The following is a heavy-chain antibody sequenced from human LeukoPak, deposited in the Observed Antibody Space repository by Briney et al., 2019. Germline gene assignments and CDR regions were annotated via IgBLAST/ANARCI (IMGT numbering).Heavy chain of an antibody. D-gene: IGHD3-10*01. V-gene: IGHV3-33*06. Sequence: PGRSLRLSCAASGFTFSSYGMHWVRQAPGKGLEWVAVIWYDGSNKYYADSVKGRFTISRDNSKNTLYLQMNSLRAEDTAVYYCAKDRYYYGSGSYFLSYYYYGMDVWGQGTTVTVSS. CDR1: GFTFSSYG. CDR2: IWYDGSNK. J-gene: IGHJ6*02. CDR3: AKDRYYYGSGSYFLSYYYYGMDV.